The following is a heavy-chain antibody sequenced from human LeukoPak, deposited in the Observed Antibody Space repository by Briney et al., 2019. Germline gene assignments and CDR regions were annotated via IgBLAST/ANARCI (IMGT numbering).Heavy chain of an antibody. CDR2: IRTSAEGANYA. D-gene: IGHD3-9*01. J-gene: IGHJ4*02. V-gene: IGHV3-48*02. CDR3: ASDQRYAFDY. Sequence: PGGSLRLSCATSGFSFTDYPMNWVRQAPGKGLEWVSNIRTSAEGANYAYYADSVKGRVTISRDDAKNTLYLHMNSLRDDDTAVYYCASDQRYAFDYWGQGILVT. CDR1: GFSFTDYP.